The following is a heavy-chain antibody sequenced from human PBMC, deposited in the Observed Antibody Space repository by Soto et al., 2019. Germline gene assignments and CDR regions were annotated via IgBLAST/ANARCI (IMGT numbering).Heavy chain of an antibody. CDR1: GFTFSSYG. CDR2: MSYDGSNK. J-gene: IGHJ6*02. Sequence: QVQLVESGGGVVQPGRSLRLSCAASGFTFSSYGMHWVRQAPGKGLEWVAVMSYDGSNKYYADSVKGRLTISRDYSKNTMYLQMRSMRAEATAVYYCAKVWAGCELRPSYGMDVWGQGPTVTVS. CDR3: AKVWAGCELRPSYGMDV. V-gene: IGHV3-30*18. D-gene: IGHD1-26*01.